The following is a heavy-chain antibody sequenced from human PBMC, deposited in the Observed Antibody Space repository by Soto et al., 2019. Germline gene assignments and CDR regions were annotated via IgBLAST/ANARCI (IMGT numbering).Heavy chain of an antibody. J-gene: IGHJ2*01. V-gene: IGHV1-18*01. Sequence: QVQLVQSGGEVKKPGASVKVSCQASGYTFSDYAISWVRQAPGQGLEWMGWISASTRNTDQAQNFKGRVIMTLDTSTNPAYMALRSLRSDDTAVYYCVRCYGSVGSCYACWHFDLGGRGTMVTVSS. D-gene: IGHD2-15*01. CDR3: VRCYGSVGSCYACWHFDL. CDR2: ISASTRNT. CDR1: GYTFSDYA.